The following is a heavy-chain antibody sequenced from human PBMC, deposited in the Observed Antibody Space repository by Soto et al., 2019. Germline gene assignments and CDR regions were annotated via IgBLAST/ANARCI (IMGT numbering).Heavy chain of an antibody. CDR1: GFTFSSYE. Sequence: PGGSLRLSCAASGFTFSSYEMNWVRQAPGKGLEWVSYISSSSSTIYYADSVKGRFTISRDNAKNSLYLQMNSLRAEDTAVYYCARGGVEQYSYGLDAFDIWGQGTMVTVSS. CDR3: ARGGVEQYSYGLDAFDI. V-gene: IGHV3-48*03. D-gene: IGHD5-18*01. CDR2: ISSSSSTI. J-gene: IGHJ3*02.